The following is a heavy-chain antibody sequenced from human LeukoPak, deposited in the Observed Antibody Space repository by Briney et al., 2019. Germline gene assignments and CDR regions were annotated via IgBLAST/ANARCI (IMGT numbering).Heavy chain of an antibody. Sequence: SETLSLTCTVSGGSISSSSYYWGWIRQPPGKGLEWIGSIYYSGSTYYNPSPKSRVTISVDTSKNQFSLKLSSVTAADTAVYYCARHAGNLYDILTGQPHWRFDYWGQGTLVTVSS. J-gene: IGHJ4*02. D-gene: IGHD3-9*01. V-gene: IGHV4-39*01. CDR3: ARHAGNLYDILTGQPHWRFDY. CDR2: IYYSGST. CDR1: GGSISSSSYY.